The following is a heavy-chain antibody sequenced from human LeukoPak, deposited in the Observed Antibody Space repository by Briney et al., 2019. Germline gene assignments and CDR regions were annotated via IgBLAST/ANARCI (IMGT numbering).Heavy chain of an antibody. Sequence: SETLSLTCAVSDDSFSSHYWTWIRQPPGKGLEWIGYISYIGTTNYNPSLKSRVTISIDTTKNQFSLKLSSVTAADTAVYYCARDLVTVTKGFDFWGQGTMVSVSS. D-gene: IGHD4-17*01. CDR3: ARDLVTVTKGFDF. V-gene: IGHV4-59*11. J-gene: IGHJ3*01. CDR2: ISYIGTT. CDR1: DDSFSSHY.